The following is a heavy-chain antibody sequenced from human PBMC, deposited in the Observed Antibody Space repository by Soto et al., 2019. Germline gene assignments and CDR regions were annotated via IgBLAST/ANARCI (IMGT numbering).Heavy chain of an antibody. CDR2: IYSGGTT. Sequence: VQLVESGGGLVQPGESLRLSCAASGFTVSSNYMSWVRQAPGKGLEWVSLIYSGGTTDYADSVKGRFTSSRDNSKNTLYLQMNSLRAEDTAVYYCAARNIVAPYWGQGTLVSVSS. V-gene: IGHV3-66*01. J-gene: IGHJ4*02. CDR3: AARNIVAPY. D-gene: IGHD5-12*01. CDR1: GFTVSSNY.